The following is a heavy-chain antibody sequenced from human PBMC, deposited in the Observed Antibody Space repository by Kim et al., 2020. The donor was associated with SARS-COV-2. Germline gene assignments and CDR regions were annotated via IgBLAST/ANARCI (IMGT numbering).Heavy chain of an antibody. D-gene: IGHD3-3*01. Sequence: PSLKRRVIISVDSSQNQFSLQLSSVTAADTVVYYCARHVSISGVLTSWFDPWGQGTLVTVSS. CDR3: ARHVSISGVLTSWFDP. J-gene: IGHJ5*02. V-gene: IGHV4-59*08.